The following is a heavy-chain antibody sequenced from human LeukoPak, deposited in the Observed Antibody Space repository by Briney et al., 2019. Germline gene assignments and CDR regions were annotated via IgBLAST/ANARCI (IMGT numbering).Heavy chain of an antibody. CDR3: AREILGGFNPGAY. D-gene: IGHD1-14*01. CDR1: LDSTTSNF. CDR2: IHRSGSP. J-gene: IGHJ4*02. V-gene: IGHV4-4*02. Sequence: PSETLSLTCTVSLDSTTSNFWSWVRQPPGKGLEWIGEIHRSGSPNYNPSLQSRVTISIDRSRNQIVLELSSVTAADTAFYYCAREILGGFNPGAYWGQGTLVTVSS.